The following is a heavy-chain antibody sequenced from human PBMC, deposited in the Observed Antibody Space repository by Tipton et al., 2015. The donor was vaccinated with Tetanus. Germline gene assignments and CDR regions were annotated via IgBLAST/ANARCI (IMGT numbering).Heavy chain of an antibody. CDR1: GGSISRFY. CDR2: AYYSGST. J-gene: IGHJ6*02. V-gene: IGHV4-59*12. D-gene: IGHD3-22*01. Sequence: LRLSCTISGGSISRFYWGWIRQPPGKGLEWIGHAYYSGSTNYNPSLKSRVSISVDTSQNQFSLKLSSVTAADTAVYYCARDSGSPQTYYYDSSGYYPYYYYGMDVWGQGTPVTVSS. CDR3: ARDSGSPQTYYYDSSGYYPYYYYGMDV.